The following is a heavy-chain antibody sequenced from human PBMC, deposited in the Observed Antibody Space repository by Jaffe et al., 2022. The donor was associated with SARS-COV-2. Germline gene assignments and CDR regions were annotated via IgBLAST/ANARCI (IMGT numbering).Heavy chain of an antibody. CDR3: ARDPHYRGWTLFDY. D-gene: IGHD6-19*01. J-gene: IGHJ4*02. V-gene: IGHV4-61*02. Sequence: QVQLQESGPGLVMPSQTLSLTCTVSGGSISSGSYYWSWIRQPAGEGLEWIGRIYTSGSTNYNPSLQSRVTISIDTSKSQFSLKLSSVTATDTAVYYCARDPHYRGWTLFDYWGQGALVTVSS. CDR2: IYTSGST. CDR1: GGSISSGSYY.